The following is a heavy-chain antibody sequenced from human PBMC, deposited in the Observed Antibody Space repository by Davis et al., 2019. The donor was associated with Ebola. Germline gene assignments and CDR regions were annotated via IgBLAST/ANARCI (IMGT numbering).Heavy chain of an antibody. J-gene: IGHJ6*02. CDR3: ARRGYQLVYYYGMDV. CDR2: INHSGST. CDR1: GGSISSYY. D-gene: IGHD2-2*01. V-gene: IGHV4-34*01. Sequence: MPSETLSLTCTVSGGSISSYYWSWIRQPPGKGLEWIGEINHSGSTNYNPSLKSRVTISVDTSKNQFSLKLSSVTAADTAVYYCARRGYQLVYYYGMDVWGQGTTVTVSS.